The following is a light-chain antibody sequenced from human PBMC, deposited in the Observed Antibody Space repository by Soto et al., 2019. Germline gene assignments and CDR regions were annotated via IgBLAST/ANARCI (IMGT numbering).Light chain of an antibody. CDR1: QTISTW. CDR3: HQYSSYSRT. V-gene: IGKV1-5*03. Sequence: DIQMTQSPSTLSASVGDRVIITCRASQTISTWLARYQHKPGTAPKLLIYKASSLEGGVPSKFNGSASGTAFTLTSGTLQPDDFATHACHQYSSYSRTFGQGNKV. J-gene: IGKJ1*01. CDR2: KAS.